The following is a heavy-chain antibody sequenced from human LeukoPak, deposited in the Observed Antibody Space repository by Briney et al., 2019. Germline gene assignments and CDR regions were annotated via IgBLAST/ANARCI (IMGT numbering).Heavy chain of an antibody. V-gene: IGHV4-34*01. J-gene: IGHJ3*02. CDR1: GGSFSGYY. CDR2: INHSGST. D-gene: IGHD3-22*01. CDR3: ARGRDTYYSNSSGRSQSWMGDFDI. Sequence: SETLSLTCAVYGGSFSGYYWSWIRQPPGKGLEWIGEINHSGSTNYNPSLKSRVTISLDTSKNEFSLRLSSVTAADTAVYYCARGRDTYYSNSSGRSQSWMGDFDIWGQGTMVTVSS.